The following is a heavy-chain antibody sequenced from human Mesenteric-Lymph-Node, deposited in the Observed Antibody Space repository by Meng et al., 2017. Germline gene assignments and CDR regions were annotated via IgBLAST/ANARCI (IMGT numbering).Heavy chain of an antibody. CDR1: GFTFSSSG. CDR3: ARDYDSSGYYYLHYYYYYGMDV. J-gene: IGHJ6*02. Sequence: GESLKISCAASGFTFSSSGMSWVRQVPGKGLEWVSSISSSSSYIYYADSVKGRFTISRDNAKNSLYLQMNSLRAEDTAAYYCARDYDSSGYYYLHYYYYYGMDVWGQGTTVTVSS. CDR2: ISSSSSYI. D-gene: IGHD3-22*01. V-gene: IGHV3-21*01.